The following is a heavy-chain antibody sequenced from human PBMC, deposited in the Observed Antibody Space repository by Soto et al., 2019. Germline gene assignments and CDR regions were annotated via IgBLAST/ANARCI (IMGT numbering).Heavy chain of an antibody. CDR1: GGSISSSNW. D-gene: IGHD4-17*01. CDR3: AELRTTVTNYYYGMDV. V-gene: IGHV4-4*02. J-gene: IGHJ6*02. Sequence: SETLSLTCAVSGGSISSSNWWSWVRQPPGKGLEWIGEIYHSGSTNYNPSLKSRVTISVDKSKNQFSLKLSSVTAADTAVYYCAELRTTVTNYYYGMDVWGQGTTVTVSS. CDR2: IYHSGST.